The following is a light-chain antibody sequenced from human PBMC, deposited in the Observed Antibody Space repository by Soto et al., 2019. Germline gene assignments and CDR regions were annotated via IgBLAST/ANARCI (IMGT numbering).Light chain of an antibody. CDR2: AAS. CDR1: QSVSSN. J-gene: IGKJ4*01. CDR3: QQDYNLP. V-gene: IGKV3-15*01. Sequence: EIVMTQFPATLSVSPGERATLSCRASQSVSSNLAWYQQKPGQAPRLLFYAASTRATGIPARFSGSGSGTEFTLTINILQSEDFAVYYCQQDYNLPFGGGTKVDIK.